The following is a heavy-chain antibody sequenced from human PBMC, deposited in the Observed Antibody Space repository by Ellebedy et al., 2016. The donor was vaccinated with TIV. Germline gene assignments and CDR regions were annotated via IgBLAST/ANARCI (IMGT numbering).Heavy chain of an antibody. Sequence: ASVKVSCKASGYTFTSYGISWVRQAPGQGLEWMGWISAYNGNTNYAQKLQGRVTMTTDTSTSTAYMELRNLRSDDTAVYYCARGPTMIVVAEDAFDIWGQGTLVTVSS. V-gene: IGHV1-18*01. CDR1: GYTFTSYG. J-gene: IGHJ4*02. D-gene: IGHD3-22*01. CDR2: ISAYNGNT. CDR3: ARGPTMIVVAEDAFDI.